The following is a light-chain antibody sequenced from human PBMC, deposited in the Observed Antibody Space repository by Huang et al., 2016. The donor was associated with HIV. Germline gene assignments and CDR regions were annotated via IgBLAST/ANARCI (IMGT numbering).Light chain of an antibody. CDR1: QSVSSY. CDR3: QQRSNWPIT. CDR2: DVS. J-gene: IGKJ5*01. Sequence: EIVLTQSPATLSLSPGERATLSCRASQSVSSYLAWYQQKPGQAPRLLIYDVSNRATGIPARFRGNGSGTDFTLTISSLEPEDFAVYYCQQRSNWPITFGQGTRLEIK. V-gene: IGKV3-11*01.